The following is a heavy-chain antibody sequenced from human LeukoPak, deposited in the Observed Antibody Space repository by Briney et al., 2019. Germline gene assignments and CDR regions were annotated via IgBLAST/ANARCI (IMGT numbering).Heavy chain of an antibody. Sequence: SETLSLTCTVSGGSISSGYYWGWIRQPPGKGLEWIGSIYHSGSTYYNPSLKSRVTISVDTSKNQFSLKLSSVTAADTAVYYCARLSPPRAFDIWGQGTMVTVSS. D-gene: IGHD2-2*01. V-gene: IGHV4-38-2*02. CDR1: GGSISSGYY. J-gene: IGHJ3*02. CDR3: ARLSPPRAFDI. CDR2: IYHSGST.